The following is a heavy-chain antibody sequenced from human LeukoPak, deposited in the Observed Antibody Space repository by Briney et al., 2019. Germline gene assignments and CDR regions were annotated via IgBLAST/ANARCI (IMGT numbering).Heavy chain of an antibody. Sequence: SVKLSCNSSVHTFSSYAISWVRQAHRQGLEWMGGIIPIFGNANYAQKFQGRVTITADEPTSAAYMELSSLRSEDTAVYYCARNSYSGYDYYYYYGMDVWGEGTTVTVSS. V-gene: IGHV1-69*13. CDR2: IIPIFGNA. CDR1: VHTFSSYA. J-gene: IGHJ6*04. CDR3: ARNSYSGYDYYYYYGMDV. D-gene: IGHD5-12*01.